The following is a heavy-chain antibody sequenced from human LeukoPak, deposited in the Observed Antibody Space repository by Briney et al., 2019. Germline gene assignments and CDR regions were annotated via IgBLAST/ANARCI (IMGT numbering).Heavy chain of an antibody. D-gene: IGHD1-26*01. CDR1: GFTFSSYA. V-gene: IGHV3-23*01. CDR2: ISGSGGST. CDR3: AKAGDTVSGTYYFDMDV. Sequence: PGGSLRLSCAASGFTFSSYAMSWVRQAPGKGLEWVSAISGSGGSTYYADSVKGRFTISRDNSRNTLYLQMNSLRAEDTALYYCAKAGDTVSGTYYFDMDVWGKGTTVTISS. J-gene: IGHJ6*03.